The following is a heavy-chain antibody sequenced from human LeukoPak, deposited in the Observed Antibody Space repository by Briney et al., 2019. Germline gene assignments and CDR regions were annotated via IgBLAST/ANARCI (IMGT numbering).Heavy chain of an antibody. J-gene: IGHJ4*02. CDR3: ARVEPSTGPGLYYFDY. Sequence: EASLKLSCKASGYTFTIYGISWVRQAPGQGLEWMAWISAYNGNTNYAQKLQGRVTMTTDTSTSTAYMELRSLRSDDTAVYYCARVEPSTGPGLYYFDYWGQGTLVTVSS. D-gene: IGHD3-9*01. CDR1: GYTFTIYG. V-gene: IGHV1-18*01. CDR2: ISAYNGNT.